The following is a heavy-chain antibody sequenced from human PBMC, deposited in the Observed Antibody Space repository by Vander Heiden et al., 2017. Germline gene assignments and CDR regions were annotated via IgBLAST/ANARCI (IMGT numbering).Heavy chain of an antibody. V-gene: IGHV3-21*01. J-gene: IGHJ5*02. CDR1: GFTSSRYS. D-gene: IGHD6-19*01. Sequence: EVQLVESGGGLVKPGGSLSLSCAASGFTSSRYSMNWVRQAPGKGLEWVSSISSSSSYIYYADSGKGRFTISRDNAKNSLYLQMNSLRAEDTAVYYCARDRDPYSSGWYGWFDPWGQGTLVTVSS. CDR3: ARDRDPYSSGWYGWFDP. CDR2: ISSSSSYI.